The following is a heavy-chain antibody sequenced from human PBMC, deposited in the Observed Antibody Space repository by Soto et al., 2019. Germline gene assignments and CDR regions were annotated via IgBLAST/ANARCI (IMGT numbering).Heavy chain of an antibody. Sequence: PVVSLKLSFGASGSTFRGYAMGWVRQGPGKGLEWVAVVSIGGSTHYADSVRGRFTISRDNSKNTLSLQMNSLTAEDTAVYFCAKRRGAGGHFDYWGQGALVTGSS. D-gene: IGHD2-15*01. CDR3: AKRRGAGGHFDY. CDR1: GSTFRGYA. J-gene: IGHJ4*02. CDR2: VSIGGST. V-gene: IGHV3-23*01.